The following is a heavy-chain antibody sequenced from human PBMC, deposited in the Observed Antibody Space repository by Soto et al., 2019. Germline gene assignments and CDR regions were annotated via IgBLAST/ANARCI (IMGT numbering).Heavy chain of an antibody. V-gene: IGHV4-4*07. CDR3: ARDGYCSSTSCYPPYYYYGMDV. D-gene: IGHD2-2*01. J-gene: IGHJ6*02. Sequence: TSETLSLTCTVSGGSISSYYWSWIRQPAGKGLEWIGRIYTSGSTNYNPSLKSRVTMSVDTSKNQFSLKLSSVTAADTAVYYCARDGYCSSTSCYPPYYYYGMDVWGQGTTVTVSS. CDR2: IYTSGST. CDR1: GGSISSYY.